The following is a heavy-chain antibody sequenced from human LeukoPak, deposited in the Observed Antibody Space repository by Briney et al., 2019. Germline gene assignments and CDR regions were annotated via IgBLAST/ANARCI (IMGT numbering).Heavy chain of an antibody. D-gene: IGHD3-10*01. V-gene: IGHV4-39*07. CDR3: ARVFDSGSQAYFYYMDV. CDR2: IYYSGNT. CDR1: GGSIRSTTYY. Sequence: SETLSLTCSVSGGSIRSTTYYWGWIRQPPGKGLEWIGSIYYSGNTYYSPSLMSRVTISVDTSKNQFSLKVSSVTAADTAVYYCARVFDSGSQAYFYYMDVWGKGTTVTIFS. J-gene: IGHJ6*03.